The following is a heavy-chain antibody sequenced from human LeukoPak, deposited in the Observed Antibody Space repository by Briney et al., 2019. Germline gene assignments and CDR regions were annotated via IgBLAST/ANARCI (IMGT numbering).Heavy chain of an antibody. CDR3: ARDRYYYDSSGYSLFDY. CDR1: GCSITSYY. V-gene: IGHV4-4*07. J-gene: IGHJ4*02. D-gene: IGHD3-22*01. Sequence: SETLSLTCTVSGCSITSYYWSWIRQPAGKGLEWIGRIHTSGSTNYNPSLKSRVTMSVDTSKNQFSLKLSPVTAADTAVYFCARDRYYYDSSGYSLFDYWGQGTLVTVSS. CDR2: IHTSGST.